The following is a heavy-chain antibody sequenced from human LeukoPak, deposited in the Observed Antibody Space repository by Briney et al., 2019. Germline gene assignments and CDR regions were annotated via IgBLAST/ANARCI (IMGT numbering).Heavy chain of an antibody. V-gene: IGHV4-59*01. CDR2: IYYSGST. CDR3: ARQKRIVVVPAAKDYYYYMDV. Sequence: SETLSLTCTVSGGSISSYYWSWIRQPPGKGLEWIGYIYYSGSTNYNPSLKSRVTISVDTSKNQFSLKLSSVTAADTAVYYCARQKRIVVVPAAKDYYYYMDVWGKGTTVTVSS. J-gene: IGHJ6*03. CDR1: GGSISSYY. D-gene: IGHD2-2*01.